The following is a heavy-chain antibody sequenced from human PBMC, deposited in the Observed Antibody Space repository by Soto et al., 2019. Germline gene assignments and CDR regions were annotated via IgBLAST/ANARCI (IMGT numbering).Heavy chain of an antibody. CDR3: ARHTYYYDSSGYPYYGMDV. J-gene: IGHJ6*02. CDR2: IYYSGST. Sequence: SETLSLTCDVSGGSISIGTDYWGWIRQPPGKGLEWIGSIYYSGSTYYNPSLKSRVTISVDTSKNQFSLKLSSVTAADTAVYYCARHTYYYDSSGYPYYGMDVWGQGTTVTVSS. CDR1: GGSISIGTDY. V-gene: IGHV4-39*01. D-gene: IGHD3-22*01.